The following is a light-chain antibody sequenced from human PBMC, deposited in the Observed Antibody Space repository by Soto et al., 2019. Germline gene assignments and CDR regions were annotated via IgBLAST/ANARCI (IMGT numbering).Light chain of an antibody. CDR1: SSDVGGYNY. Sequence: QSALTQPPSASGSPGQSVTISCTGTSSDVGGYNYVSWYQQHPGKAPKFMIYEVSKRPSGVSDRFSGSKSGNTASLTVSGLQAEDEADYYCSSYAGSNKFVVFGGGTKLTVL. J-gene: IGLJ2*01. CDR2: EVS. V-gene: IGLV2-8*01. CDR3: SSYAGSNKFVV.